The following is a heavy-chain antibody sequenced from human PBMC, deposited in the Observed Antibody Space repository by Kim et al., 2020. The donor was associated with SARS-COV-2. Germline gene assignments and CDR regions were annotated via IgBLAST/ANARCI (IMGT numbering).Heavy chain of an antibody. CDR2: IYYSGST. CDR3: ASPVLVVAATYFDY. Sequence: SETLSLTCTVSGGSISSSSYYWGWIRPPPGKGLEWIGSIYYSGSTYYNPSLKSRVTISVDTSKNQFSLKLSSVTAADTAVYYCASPVLVVAATYFDYWGQGTLVTVSS. J-gene: IGHJ4*02. CDR1: GGSISSSSYY. V-gene: IGHV4-39*01. D-gene: IGHD2-15*01.